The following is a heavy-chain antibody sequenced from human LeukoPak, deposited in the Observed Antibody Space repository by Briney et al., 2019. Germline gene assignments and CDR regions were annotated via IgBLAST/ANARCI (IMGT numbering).Heavy chain of an antibody. V-gene: IGHV1-2*02. CDR1: GYTFTCYY. J-gene: IGHJ4*02. CDR3: ARVLAVAGRHYFDY. D-gene: IGHD6-19*01. CDR2: INPNSGGT. Sequence: ASVKVSCKASGYTFTCYYMHWVRQAPGQGLEWMGWINPNSGGTNYAQKFQGRVTMTRDTSISTAYMELSRLRPDDTAVYYCARVLAVAGRHYFDYWGQGTLVTVSS.